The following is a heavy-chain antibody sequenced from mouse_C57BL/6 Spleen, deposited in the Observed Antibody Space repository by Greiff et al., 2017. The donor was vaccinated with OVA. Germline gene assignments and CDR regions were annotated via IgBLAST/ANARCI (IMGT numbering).Heavy chain of an antibody. CDR3: ARYPVDY. CDR2: IRNKANGYTT. V-gene: IGHV7-3*01. J-gene: IGHJ2*01. D-gene: IGHD1-1*01. CDR1: GFTFTDYY. Sequence: EVQLQQSGGGLVQPGGSLSLSCAASGFTFTDYYMSWVRQPPGKALEWLGFIRNKANGYTTEYSASVKGRFTISRDNSQSILYLQMNALRAEDSATYYCARYPVDYWGQGTTLTVSS.